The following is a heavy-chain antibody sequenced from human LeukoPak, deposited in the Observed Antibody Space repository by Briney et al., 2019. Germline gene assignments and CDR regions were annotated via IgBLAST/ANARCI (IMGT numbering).Heavy chain of an antibody. J-gene: IGHJ5*02. V-gene: IGHV1-69*05. CDR2: IIPIFGTA. CDR3: ARVGLDSSGWYVGWFDP. D-gene: IGHD6-19*01. CDR1: GYTFTSYA. Sequence: SVKVSCKASGYTFTSYAISWVRQAPGQGLEWMGRIIPIFGTANYAQKFQGRVTITTDESTSTAYMELSSLRSEDTAVYYCARVGLDSSGWYVGWFDPWGQGTLVTVSS.